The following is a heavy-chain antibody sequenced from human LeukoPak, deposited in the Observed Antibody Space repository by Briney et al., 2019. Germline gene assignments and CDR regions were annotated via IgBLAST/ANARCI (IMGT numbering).Heavy chain of an antibody. V-gene: IGHV1-69*06. Sequence: SVKVSCKASGGTFSSYAISWVRQAPGQGLEWMGGIIPIFGTANYAQKFQGRVAITADKSTSTAYMELSSLRSEDTAVYYCASSKLGYSYGPGSNWFDPWGQGTLVTVSS. CDR3: ASSKLGYSYGPGSNWFDP. CDR1: GGTFSSYA. CDR2: IIPIFGTA. J-gene: IGHJ5*02. D-gene: IGHD5-18*01.